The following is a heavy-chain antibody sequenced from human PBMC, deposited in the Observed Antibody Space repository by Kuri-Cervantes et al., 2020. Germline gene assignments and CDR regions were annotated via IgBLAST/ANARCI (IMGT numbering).Heavy chain of an antibody. CDR2: INSDGSST. CDR1: GFTFSSYS. V-gene: IGHV3-74*01. J-gene: IGHJ3*02. D-gene: IGHD6-13*01. Sequence: LSLTCAASGFTFSSYSMNWVRQAPGKGLEWVSRINSDGSSTSYADSVKGRFTISRDNAKNSLYLQMNSLRAEDTALYYCATTSSSSWEDAFDIWGQGTMVTVSS. CDR3: ATTSSSSWEDAFDI.